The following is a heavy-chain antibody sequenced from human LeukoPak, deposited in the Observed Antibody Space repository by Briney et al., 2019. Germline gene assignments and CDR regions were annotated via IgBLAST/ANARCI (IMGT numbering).Heavy chain of an antibody. CDR1: GFTFSSYA. CDR3: ARGSNWAFDI. Sequence: PWGVLRLSCAASGFTFSSYAMSWVRQAPGRGLEWVANIKQDGSEEYYVDSVKGRFTISRDNAKNSLYLQMNSLRAEDTTIYYCARGSNWAFDIWGQGTMVTVSS. V-gene: IGHV3-7*01. D-gene: IGHD2-8*01. CDR2: IKQDGSEE. J-gene: IGHJ3*02.